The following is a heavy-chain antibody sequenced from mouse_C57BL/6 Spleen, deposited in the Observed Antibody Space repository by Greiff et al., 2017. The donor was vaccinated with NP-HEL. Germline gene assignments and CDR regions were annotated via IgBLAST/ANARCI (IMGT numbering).Heavy chain of an antibody. CDR2: INYDGSST. CDR1: GFTFSDYY. J-gene: IGHJ2*01. V-gene: IGHV5-16*01. D-gene: IGHD1-1*01. CDR3: ARSLPTVDFYFDY. Sequence: EVKLVESEGGLVQPGSSMKLSCTASGFTFSDYYMAWVRQVPEKGLEWVANINYDGSSTYYLDSLKSRFIISRDNAKNILYLQMSSLKSEDTATYYCARSLPTVDFYFDYWGQGTTLTVSS.